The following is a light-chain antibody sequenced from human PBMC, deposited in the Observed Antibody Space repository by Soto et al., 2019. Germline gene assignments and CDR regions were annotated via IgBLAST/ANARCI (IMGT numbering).Light chain of an antibody. J-gene: IGKJ4*01. CDR3: QQYNNWPLT. CDR2: GTS. CDR1: QSVSSN. V-gene: IGKV3D-15*01. Sequence: EIVLTQSPATLSVSPGERVTLSCRASQSVSSNLAWYQQKPGQAPRPLIYGTSTRATDIPARFSGSGSGTEFTLTISSLQSEDFAVYYCQQYNNWPLTFGGGTKVEIK.